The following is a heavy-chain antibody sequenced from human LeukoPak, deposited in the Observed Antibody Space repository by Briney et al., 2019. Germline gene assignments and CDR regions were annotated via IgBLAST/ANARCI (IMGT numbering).Heavy chain of an antibody. D-gene: IGHD6-13*01. CDR2: ISWNSGSI. Sequence: GGSLRLSCAASGFTFDDYAMHWVRQAPGKGLEWVSGISWNSGSIGYADSVKGRFTISRDNAKNSLYLQMNSLRAEDTALYYCAKDMVAAAGQPYTQIDHWGQGTLVTVSS. CDR1: GFTFDDYA. J-gene: IGHJ4*02. CDR3: AKDMVAAAGQPYTQIDH. V-gene: IGHV3-9*01.